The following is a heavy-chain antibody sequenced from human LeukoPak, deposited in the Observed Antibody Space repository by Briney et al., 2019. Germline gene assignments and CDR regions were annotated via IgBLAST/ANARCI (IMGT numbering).Heavy chain of an antibody. Sequence: SVKVSCKAPGYTFTGYYMHWVRQAPGQGLEWMGWINPNSGGTNYAQKFQGRVTMARDTSISTAYMELSRLRSDDTAVYYCAREGMMEDAFDIWGQGTMVTVSS. CDR3: AREGMMEDAFDI. CDR1: GYTFTGYY. CDR2: INPNSGGT. D-gene: IGHD3-16*01. J-gene: IGHJ3*02. V-gene: IGHV1-2*02.